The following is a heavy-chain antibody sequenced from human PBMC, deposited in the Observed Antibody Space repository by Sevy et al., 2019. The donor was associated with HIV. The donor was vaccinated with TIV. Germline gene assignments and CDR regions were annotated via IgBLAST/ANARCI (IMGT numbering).Heavy chain of an antibody. CDR3: AREDHGSGSYYNVAFDY. CDR1: VFTFSSYS. CDR2: ISSSSSTI. Sequence: GGSLRLSCAASVFTFSSYSMNWVRQAPGKGLEWVSYISSSSSTIYYADSVKGRFTISRDNAKNSLYLQMNSLRDEDTAVYYCAREDHGSGSYYNVAFDYWGQGTLVTVSS. D-gene: IGHD3-10*01. V-gene: IGHV3-48*02. J-gene: IGHJ4*02.